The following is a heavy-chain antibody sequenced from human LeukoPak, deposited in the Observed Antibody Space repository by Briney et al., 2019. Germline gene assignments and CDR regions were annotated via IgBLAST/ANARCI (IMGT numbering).Heavy chain of an antibody. CDR2: INSDGSRT. CDR1: GFTFSNYW. V-gene: IGHV3-74*01. CDR3: ARDGNFGDFEGWFDS. D-gene: IGHD4-17*01. Sequence: GGSLRLSCAASGFTFSNYWMHWVRQAPGKGLVWVSRINSDGSRTTHADSVKGRFAISRDNAKNTLYLELNSLRGEDTAVYYCARDGNFGDFEGWFDSWGQGTLVTVSS. J-gene: IGHJ5*01.